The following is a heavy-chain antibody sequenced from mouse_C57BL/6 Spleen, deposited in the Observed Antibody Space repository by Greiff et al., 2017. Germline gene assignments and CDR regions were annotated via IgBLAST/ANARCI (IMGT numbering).Heavy chain of an antibody. V-gene: IGHV1-15*01. Sequence: VKLQESGAELVRPGASVTLSCKASGYTFTDYEMHWVKQTPVHGLEWIGAIDPETGGTAYNQKFKGKAILTADKSSSTAYMELRSLTSEDSAVYYCTRLDYYGSSYDWYFDVWGTGTTVTVSS. CDR1: GYTFTDYE. CDR3: TRLDYYGSSYDWYFDV. J-gene: IGHJ1*03. CDR2: IDPETGGT. D-gene: IGHD1-1*01.